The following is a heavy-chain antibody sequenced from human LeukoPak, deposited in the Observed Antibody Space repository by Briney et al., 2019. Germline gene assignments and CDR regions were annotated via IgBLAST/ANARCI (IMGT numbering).Heavy chain of an antibody. V-gene: IGHV3-21*01. CDR1: GFTFSSYS. J-gene: IGHJ3*02. CDR2: ISSSSSDI. CDR3: ARSTWTTDAFDI. D-gene: IGHD1-1*01. Sequence: PGGSLRLSCAASGFTFSSYSMNWVRQAPGKGLEWVSSISSSSSDIYYADSVKGRFTVSRDNAKNSLYLQMDSLRAEDTAVYYCARSTWTTDAFDIWGQGTMVTVSS.